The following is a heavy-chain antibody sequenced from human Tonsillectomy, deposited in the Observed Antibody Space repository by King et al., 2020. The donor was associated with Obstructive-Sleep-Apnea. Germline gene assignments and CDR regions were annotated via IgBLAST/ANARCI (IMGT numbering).Heavy chain of an antibody. Sequence: QLVQSGAEVKKPGASVTLSCKPSGYFFTGYYIHWVRQAPGRGLEWLGIINPSGGPTSYAQKFQGRVTMTRDTSTSTVDMELRSLASEDAAVYYCARARGSYGAPRDYLDYWGQGTRLNVTS. CDR2: INPSGGPT. CDR3: ARARGSYGAPRDYLDY. D-gene: IGHD4-17*01. CDR1: GYFFTGYY. J-gene: IGHJ4*02. V-gene: IGHV1-46*03.